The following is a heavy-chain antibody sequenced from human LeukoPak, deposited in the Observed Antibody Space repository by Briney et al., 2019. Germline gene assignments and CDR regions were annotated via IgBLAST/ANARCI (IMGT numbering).Heavy chain of an antibody. V-gene: IGHV3-23*01. D-gene: IGHD3-22*01. CDR1: GFTFSSYA. CDR2: ISGSGGAT. J-gene: IGHJ4*02. Sequence: PGGSLRLSCAASGFTFSSYAMSWVRRAPGKGLEWVSAISGSGGATYYADSVKGRFTISRDNSKNTLYLQMNSLRAEDTAVYYCAKEFYYDSSGHFDYWGQGTLVTVSS. CDR3: AKEFYYDSSGHFDY.